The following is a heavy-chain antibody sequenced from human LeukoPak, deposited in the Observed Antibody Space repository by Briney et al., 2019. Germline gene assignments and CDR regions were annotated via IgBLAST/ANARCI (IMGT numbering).Heavy chain of an antibody. CDR3: ARTTVRTPYYFDY. J-gene: IGHJ4*02. Sequence: SVKVSCKASGGTFSSYAISWVRQAPGQGLEWMGGIIPIFGTANYAQKFQGRVTITTDESTSTAYMELSSLRSEDTAVYYCARTTVRTPYYFDYWGQGTLVTVSS. D-gene: IGHD4-11*01. CDR1: GGTFSSYA. CDR2: IIPIFGTA. V-gene: IGHV1-69*05.